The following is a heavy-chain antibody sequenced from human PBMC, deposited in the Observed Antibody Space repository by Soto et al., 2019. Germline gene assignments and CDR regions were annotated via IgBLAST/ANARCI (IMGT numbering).Heavy chain of an antibody. V-gene: IGHV3-30*03. CDR2: ILKDGTNK. CDR3: YPEGWSDT. Sequence: QVQLVESGGGVVQPGRSLRLSCAASGFTFSNCGMHWVRQAPGKGLEWLAVILKDGTNKYYADSVKGRFTISRDNSKNTLHLQVNSLRVEDTDVYYCYPEGWSDTWGQGTLLTDSS. CDR1: GFTFSNCG. J-gene: IGHJ5*02.